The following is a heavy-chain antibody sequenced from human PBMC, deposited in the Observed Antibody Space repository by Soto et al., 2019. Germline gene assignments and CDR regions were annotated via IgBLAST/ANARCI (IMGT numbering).Heavy chain of an antibody. CDR3: AREYCTNGVCPTSYYGMDV. CDR2: TYYRSKWYN. CDR1: GDSVSSNSAA. Sequence: SHTLSLTCAISGDSVSSNSAAWNWIRQSPSRGLEWLGRTYYRSKWYNDYAVSVKSRITINPDTSKNQFSLQLNSVTPEDTAVYYCAREYCTNGVCPTSYYGMDVWGQGTTVTVYS. D-gene: IGHD2-8*01. V-gene: IGHV6-1*01. J-gene: IGHJ6*02.